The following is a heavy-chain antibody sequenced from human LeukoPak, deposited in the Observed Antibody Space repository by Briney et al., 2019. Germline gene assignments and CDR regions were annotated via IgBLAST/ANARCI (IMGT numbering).Heavy chain of an antibody. CDR3: ARGLWFGEFGYDS. Sequence: GGSLRLSCATSGFSFSSYAMSWVRQAPGKGLEWVSAMSSSDDGRYYAASVRGRFTISRDNAKNSLYLQMSSLRAEDTAVYYCARGLWFGEFGYDSWGQGTLVTVSS. J-gene: IGHJ4*02. V-gene: IGHV3-23*01. CDR1: GFSFSSYA. CDR2: MSSSDDGR. D-gene: IGHD3-10*01.